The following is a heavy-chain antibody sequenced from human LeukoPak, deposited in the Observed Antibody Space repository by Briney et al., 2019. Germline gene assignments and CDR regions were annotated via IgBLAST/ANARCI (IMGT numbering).Heavy chain of an antibody. D-gene: IGHD3-10*01. CDR3: ASYGSGSHDY. CDR1: GFTFSNAW. V-gene: IGHV3-15*01. Sequence: NPGGSLGLSCAASGFTFSNAWMNWVRQAPGKGLEWVGRITTKAEGGTTDYAAPVKGRFSISRDDSKNTVYLQMNSLKTEDTAVYYCASYGSGSHDYWGQGSLVTVSS. CDR2: ITTKAEGGTT. J-gene: IGHJ4*02.